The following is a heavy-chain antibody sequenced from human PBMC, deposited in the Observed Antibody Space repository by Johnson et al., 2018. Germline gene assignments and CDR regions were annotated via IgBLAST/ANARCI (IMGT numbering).Heavy chain of an antibody. D-gene: IGHD1-26*01. CDR1: GYTFTTYY. J-gene: IGHJ3*01. Sequence: QVQLVQSGAEVKKPGASVKVTCKASGYTFTTYYMHWVRRAPGQGLEWMGIINPSGGSTSYAQKFQGRVTMTRDTSTSTVYMGLSSLRAEETAVYYWAKGGGRAIKDAFDVWGQGTMVTVSS. V-gene: IGHV1-46*01. CDR3: AKGGGRAIKDAFDV. CDR2: INPSGGST.